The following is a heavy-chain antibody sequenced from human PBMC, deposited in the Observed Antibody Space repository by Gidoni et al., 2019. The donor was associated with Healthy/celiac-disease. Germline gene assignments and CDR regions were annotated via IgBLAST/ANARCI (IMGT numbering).Heavy chain of an antibody. D-gene: IGHD3-3*01. CDR3: ARGKPLGYYDFWSGRYGMDV. Sequence: QVQLVESGGGVVQPGRSLRLSCAASGFTFSSYGMPWVRQAPGKGLEWVAVIWYDGSNKYYADSVKGRFTISRDNSKNTLYLQMNSLRAEDTAVYYCARGKPLGYYDFWSGRYGMDVWGQGTTVTVSS. CDR1: GFTFSSYG. CDR2: IWYDGSNK. J-gene: IGHJ6*02. V-gene: IGHV3-33*01.